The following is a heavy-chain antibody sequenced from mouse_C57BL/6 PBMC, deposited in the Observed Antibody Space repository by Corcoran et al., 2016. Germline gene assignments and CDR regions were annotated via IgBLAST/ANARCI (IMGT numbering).Heavy chain of an antibody. CDR1: GYTFTTYG. CDR2: INTYSGVP. Sequence: QIQLVQSGPELKKPGETVKISSKASGYTFTTYGMSWVKQAPGKGLKWMGWINTYSGVPTYADDFKGRFAFSLETSASTAYLQINNLKNEDTATYFCARKVYDGYQAPYWYFDVWGTGTTVTVSS. J-gene: IGHJ1*03. D-gene: IGHD2-3*01. V-gene: IGHV9-3*01. CDR3: ARKVYDGYQAPYWYFDV.